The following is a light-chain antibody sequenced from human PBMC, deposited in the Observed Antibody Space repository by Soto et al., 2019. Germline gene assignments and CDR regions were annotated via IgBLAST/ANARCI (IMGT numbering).Light chain of an antibody. V-gene: IGLV1-51*01. CDR3: SSYAGSLVV. J-gene: IGLJ2*01. CDR1: SSNIGNNY. CDR2: DNN. Sequence: QSVLTQPPSVSAAPGQKVTISCSGSSSNIGNNYVSWYQQLPGTAPKLLIYDNNKRPSGIPDRFSGSKSGTSATLGITGLQTGDEADYYCSSYAGSLVVFGGGTKLTVL.